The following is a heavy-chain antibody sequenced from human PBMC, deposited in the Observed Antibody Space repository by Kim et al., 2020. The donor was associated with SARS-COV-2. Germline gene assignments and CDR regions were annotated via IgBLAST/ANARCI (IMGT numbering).Heavy chain of an antibody. J-gene: IGHJ5*02. CDR1: GYTLTELS. Sequence: ASVKVSCKVSGYTLTELSMHWVRQAPGKGLEWMGGFDPEDGETIYAKKFQGRVTMTEDTSTDTAYMELNSLRSEDTAVYYCATSTTVTTSGWFDPWGQGTLVTVSS. D-gene: IGHD4-17*01. CDR2: FDPEDGET. V-gene: IGHV1-24*01. CDR3: ATSTTVTTSGWFDP.